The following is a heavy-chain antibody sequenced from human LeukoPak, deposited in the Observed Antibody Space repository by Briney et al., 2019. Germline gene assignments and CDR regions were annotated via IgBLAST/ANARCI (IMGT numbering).Heavy chain of an antibody. V-gene: IGHV1-69*08. CDR2: ITPVIDTA. CDR3: ARVNLRGSNYNWFDP. D-gene: IGHD3-10*01. Sequence: SVKVSCKTSGGTFLSHTFSWVRQAPGQGLEWMGKITPVIDTANYAQTFQGRVSIYADKSTTTAYMDLSGLRPDDTAVYYCARVNLRGSNYNWFDPWGQGTRVTVSS. CDR1: GGTFLSHT. J-gene: IGHJ5*02.